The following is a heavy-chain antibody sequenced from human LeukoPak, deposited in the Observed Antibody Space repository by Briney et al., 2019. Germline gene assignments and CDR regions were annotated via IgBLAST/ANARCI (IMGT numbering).Heavy chain of an antibody. D-gene: IGHD3-3*01. J-gene: IGHJ6*03. CDR1: GGSFSGYY. CDR2: INHSGST. Sequence: SETLSLTCAVYGGSFSGYYWSWIRQPPGKGLEWIGEINHSGSTNYNPSLKSRVTISVDTSKNQFSLKLSSVTAADTAVYYCARGPAPQYDLWSGYSYYYYYYMDVWGKGTTVTVSS. CDR3: ARGPAPQYDLWSGYSYYYYYYMDV. V-gene: IGHV4-34*01.